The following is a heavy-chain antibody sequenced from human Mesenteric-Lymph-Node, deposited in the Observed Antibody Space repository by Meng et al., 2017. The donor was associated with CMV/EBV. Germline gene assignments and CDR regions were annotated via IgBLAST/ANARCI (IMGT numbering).Heavy chain of an antibody. Sequence: GGSLRLSCAASGFTFSSYSMNWVRQAPGKGLEWVSSISSSSSYIYYADSVKGRFTISRDNAKNSLYLQMNSLRAEDTAVYYCARGDFGHDSSAYDYWGQGTLVTVSS. CDR1: GFTFSSYS. CDR2: ISSSSSYI. J-gene: IGHJ4*02. CDR3: ARGDFGHDSSAYDY. V-gene: IGHV3-21*01. D-gene: IGHD3-22*01.